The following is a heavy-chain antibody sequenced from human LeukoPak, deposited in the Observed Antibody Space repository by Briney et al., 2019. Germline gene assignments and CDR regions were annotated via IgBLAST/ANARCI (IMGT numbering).Heavy chain of an antibody. CDR1: GGSFSGYY. V-gene: IGHV4-34*01. CDR3: ARWGVVVRGVIITKHFDY. D-gene: IGHD3-10*01. Sequence: PSETLSLTCAVYGGSFSGYYWSWIRQPPGKGLEWMGEINHSGSTNYNPSLKSRVTISVDTSKNQFSLKLTSVTAADTAVYYCARWGVVVRGVIITKHFDYWGQGTLVTVSS. J-gene: IGHJ4*02. CDR2: INHSGST.